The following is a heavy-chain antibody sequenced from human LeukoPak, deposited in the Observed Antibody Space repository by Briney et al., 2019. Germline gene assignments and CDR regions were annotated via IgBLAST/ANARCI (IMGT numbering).Heavy chain of an antibody. CDR1: GFTFSSYG. J-gene: IGHJ5*02. CDR3: ARDFRAAMVSDWFDP. Sequence: GGSLRLSCAASGFTFSSYGMHWVRQAPGKGLEWVAFIRYDGSNKYYADSVKGRFTISRDNSKNTLYLQMNSLRADDTAVYYCARDFRAAMVSDWFDPWGQGTLVTVSS. D-gene: IGHD5-18*01. CDR2: IRYDGSNK. V-gene: IGHV3-30*02.